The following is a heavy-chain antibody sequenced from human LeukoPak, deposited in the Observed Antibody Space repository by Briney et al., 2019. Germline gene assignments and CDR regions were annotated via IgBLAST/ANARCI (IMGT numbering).Heavy chain of an antibody. CDR3: ARLGSGYDSPLDY. D-gene: IGHD5-12*01. V-gene: IGHV5-10-1*01. CDR2: IDPSDSYT. Sequence: GAPLHISGKASGYSCTSYWHSWLRQMPGKVLEGMVRIDPSDSYTNYSPSFQGHVTISADKSISTAYLQWSSLKASDTAMYYCARLGSGYDSPLDYWGQVTLVTVSS. J-gene: IGHJ4*02. CDR1: GYSCTSYW.